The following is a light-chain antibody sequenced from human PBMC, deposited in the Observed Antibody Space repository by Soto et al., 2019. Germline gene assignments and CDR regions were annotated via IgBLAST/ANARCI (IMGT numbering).Light chain of an antibody. V-gene: IGKV1-5*03. CDR1: QSISSW. CDR3: QQYNSYPWT. J-gene: IGKJ1*01. CDR2: KAS. Sequence: DIQMTQSPSTLSASVGDRVTITCRASQSISSWLAWYQQKPGKAPKLLIYKASSLESGVPSRFSGSGSGTKSTLTISSRQPDDFATYYCQQYNSYPWTFGKGTKVEIK.